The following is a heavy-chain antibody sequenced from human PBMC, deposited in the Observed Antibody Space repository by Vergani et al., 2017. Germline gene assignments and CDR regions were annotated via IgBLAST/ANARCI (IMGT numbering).Heavy chain of an antibody. CDR1: GFTVSSNY. V-gene: IGHV3-66*01. D-gene: IGHD6-19*01. J-gene: IGHJ6*02. CDR2: IYSGGST. CDR3: ARDSSGFSYYYGMDV. Sequence: EVQLVESGGGLVQPGGSLRLSCAASGFTVSSNYMSWVRQAPGKGLEWVSVIYSGGSTYYADSVKGRFTISRDNSKNTLYLQMNSLRAEDTAVYYCARDSSGFSYYYGMDVWGQGTTVTVSS.